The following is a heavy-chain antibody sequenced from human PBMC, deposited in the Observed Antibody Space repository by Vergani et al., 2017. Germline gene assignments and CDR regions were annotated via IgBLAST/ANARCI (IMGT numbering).Heavy chain of an antibody. CDR2: IDPSDSYT. D-gene: IGHD1-26*01. CDR1: GYSFTSYW. J-gene: IGHJ2*01. CDR3: ASDRYSGSSPYWYFDL. Sequence: EVQLVQSGAEVKKPGESLRISCKGSGYSFTSYWISWVRQMPGKGLEWMGRIDPSDSYTNYSPSFQGHVTISADKASSTAYLQWSSLKASDTAMYYCASDRYSGSSPYWYFDLWGRGTLVTVSS. V-gene: IGHV5-10-1*03.